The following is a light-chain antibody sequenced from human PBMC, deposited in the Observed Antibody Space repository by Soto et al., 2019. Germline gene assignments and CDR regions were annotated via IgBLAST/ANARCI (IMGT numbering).Light chain of an antibody. CDR1: QSVSIN. CDR3: QQRSDWPRT. J-gene: IGKJ1*01. Sequence: EIVLTQSPATLSLSPGERATLSCRASQSVSINLAWYKQKPGQVPRLLIYGASTRANGIPARFSGSGFGTEFTLTISSLEPEDFEVYYYQQRSDWPRTFGQGTKVDIK. V-gene: IGKV3D-11*03. CDR2: GAS.